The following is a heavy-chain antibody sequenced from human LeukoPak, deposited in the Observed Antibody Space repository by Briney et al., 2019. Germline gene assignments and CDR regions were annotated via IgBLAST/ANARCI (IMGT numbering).Heavy chain of an antibody. Sequence: GGSLSLSCAASGFTFSSYAMSWVRQAPGKGLEWVSGISGSGGSTYYADSVKGRFTISRDNSKNTLYLQMNSLRGEDTAVYYCAKDLYWFDYWGQGTLVTVSS. CDR1: GFTFSSYA. D-gene: IGHD2-15*01. CDR3: AKDLYWFDY. V-gene: IGHV3-23*01. J-gene: IGHJ4*02. CDR2: ISGSGGST.